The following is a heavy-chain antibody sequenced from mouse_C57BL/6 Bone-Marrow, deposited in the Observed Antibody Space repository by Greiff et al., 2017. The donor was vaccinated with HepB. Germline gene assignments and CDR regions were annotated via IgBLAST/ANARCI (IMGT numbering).Heavy chain of an antibody. Sequence: QLQQSGAELMKPGASVKLSCKATGYTFTGYWIEWVKQRPGHGLEWIGEILPGSGSTNYNEKFKGKATFTADTSSNTAYMQLSSLTTEDSAIYYCARGEGQTAQATFAYWGQGTLVTVSA. CDR2: ILPGSGST. CDR3: ARGEGQTAQATFAY. D-gene: IGHD3-2*02. V-gene: IGHV1-9*01. CDR1: GYTFTGYW. J-gene: IGHJ3*01.